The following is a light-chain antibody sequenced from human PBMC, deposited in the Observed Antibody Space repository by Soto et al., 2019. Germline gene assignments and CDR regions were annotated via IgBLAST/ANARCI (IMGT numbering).Light chain of an antibody. Sequence: DIQMTQSPSTLPASVGARVTITCRASQSISNWLAWYQQKPGTAPKVLIYHASNLQSGVPSRFSGSGSGTEFTLTISSLQSEDFAVYYCQQYNNWPRTFGQGTKVDIK. V-gene: IGKV1-5*01. CDR3: QQYNNWPRT. CDR1: QSISNW. CDR2: HAS. J-gene: IGKJ1*01.